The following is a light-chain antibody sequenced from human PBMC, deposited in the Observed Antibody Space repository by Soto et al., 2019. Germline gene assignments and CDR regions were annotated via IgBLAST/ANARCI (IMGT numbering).Light chain of an antibody. Sequence: QSALTQPPSASGSPGQSVTISCTGTSSDVGGYNYVSWYQQYPGKAPKLMIYEVNKRPSGVPDRFSGSKSGNTAFLTVSGLQAEDEADYYCSSYAGSNIVFGTGTKVTVL. CDR3: SSYAGSNIV. V-gene: IGLV2-8*01. J-gene: IGLJ1*01. CDR1: SSDVGGYNY. CDR2: EVN.